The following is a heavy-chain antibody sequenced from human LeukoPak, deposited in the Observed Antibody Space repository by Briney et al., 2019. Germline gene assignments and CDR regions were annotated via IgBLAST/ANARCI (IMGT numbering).Heavy chain of an antibody. CDR3: TRGNAN. CDR2: ISYSGST. V-gene: IGHV4-61*05. CDR1: GGSISSSSYY. J-gene: IGHJ4*02. Sequence: SETLSLTCTVSGGSISSSSYYWGWIRQPPGKGLEWIGYISYSGSTNYNPSLKSRVTISVDTSKNQFFLKLSSVTAADTALYYCTRGNANWGQGTLVTVSS.